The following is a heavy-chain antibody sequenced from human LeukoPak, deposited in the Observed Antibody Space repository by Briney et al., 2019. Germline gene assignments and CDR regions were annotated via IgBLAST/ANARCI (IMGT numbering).Heavy chain of an antibody. Sequence: ASVKVSCKASGYTFTSYDINWVRQATGQGLEWMGWMNPNSGNTGYAQKFQGRVTMTRNTSISTAYMELSSLRSEDTAVYYCARDPGWKGSYDYWGQGTLVTVSS. CDR2: MNPNSGNT. CDR3: ARDPGWKGSYDY. D-gene: IGHD1-1*01. V-gene: IGHV1-8*01. J-gene: IGHJ4*02. CDR1: GYTFTSYD.